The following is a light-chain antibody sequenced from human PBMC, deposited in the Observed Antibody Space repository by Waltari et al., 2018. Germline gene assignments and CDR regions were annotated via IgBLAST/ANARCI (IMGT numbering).Light chain of an antibody. J-gene: IGKJ1*01. Sequence: CRASQNVGSTLAWYQQKSGRAPSLLIYGASIRATGIPDRFSGSGSGTDFSLTIREVEPEDFAVYHCQHYLRLPVTFGQGTKVEI. CDR2: GAS. V-gene: IGKV3-20*01. CDR3: QHYLRLPVT. CDR1: QNVGST.